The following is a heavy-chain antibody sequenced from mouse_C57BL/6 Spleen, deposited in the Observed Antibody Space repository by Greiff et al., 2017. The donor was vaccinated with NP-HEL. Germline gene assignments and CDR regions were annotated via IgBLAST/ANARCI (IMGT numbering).Heavy chain of an antibody. J-gene: IGHJ2*01. Sequence: EVQLQQSGAELVRPGASVKLSCTASGFNIKDDYMHWVKQRPEQGLEWIGWIDPENGDTEYASKFQGKATITADTSSNTAYLQLSSLTSADTAVYYCTTNYGSSYEDYWGQGTTLTVSS. CDR1: GFNIKDDY. CDR2: IDPENGDT. CDR3: TTNYGSSYEDY. V-gene: IGHV14-4*01. D-gene: IGHD1-1*01.